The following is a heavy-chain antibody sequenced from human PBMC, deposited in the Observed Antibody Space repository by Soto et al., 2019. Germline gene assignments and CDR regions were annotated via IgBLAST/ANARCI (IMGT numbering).Heavy chain of an antibody. CDR1: GFTFSSYG. D-gene: IGHD3-22*01. CDR3: ARDPRADYYYDSSGSPDDAFDI. Sequence: GGSLRLSCAASGFTFSSYGMHWVRQAPGKGLEWVAVIWYDGSNKYYADSVKGRFTISRDNSKNTLYLQMNSLRAEDTAVYYCARDPRADYYYDSSGSPDDAFDIWGQGTMVT. J-gene: IGHJ3*02. CDR2: IWYDGSNK. V-gene: IGHV3-33*01.